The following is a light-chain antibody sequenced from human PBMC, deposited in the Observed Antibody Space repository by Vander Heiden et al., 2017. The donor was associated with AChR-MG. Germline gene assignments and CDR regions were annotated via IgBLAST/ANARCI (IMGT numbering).Light chain of an antibody. V-gene: IGKV1-39*01. J-gene: IGKJ3*01. CDR3: QQSNSFPRT. Sequence: DIQMTQSPPSLSASVGDGVTITCRASKSISSDLNWYQQKPGKAPNLLIFAASSLQSGVPTRFSGRGYGTDFTLTISSLQPEDFATYYCQQSNSFPRTFGPGTKVDIK. CDR1: KSISSD. CDR2: AAS.